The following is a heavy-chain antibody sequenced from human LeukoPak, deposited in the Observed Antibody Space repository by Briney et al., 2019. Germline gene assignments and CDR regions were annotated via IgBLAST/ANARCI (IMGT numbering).Heavy chain of an antibody. V-gene: IGHV4-34*01. Sequence: SETLSLTCAVYGGSFSGYYWSWIRQPPGEGLEWIGEINHSESTNYNPSLKSRVTISVDTSKNQFSLKLSSVTAADTAVYYCARMYSSSWNPFDYWGQGTLVTVSS. J-gene: IGHJ4*02. D-gene: IGHD6-13*01. CDR1: GGSFSGYY. CDR2: INHSEST. CDR3: ARMYSSSWNPFDY.